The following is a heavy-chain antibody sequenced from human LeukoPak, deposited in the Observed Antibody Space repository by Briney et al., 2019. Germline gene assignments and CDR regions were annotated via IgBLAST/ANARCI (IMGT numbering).Heavy chain of an antibody. D-gene: IGHD6-13*01. Sequence: SETLSLTCTVSGGSISSSSYYWGWIRQPPGKGLEWIGSIYYSGSTYYNPSLKSRVTISVDTSKNQFSLKLSSVTAADTAVCYCARTRWIAAAAFDYWGQGTLVTVSS. J-gene: IGHJ4*02. CDR3: ARTRWIAAAAFDY. CDR2: IYYSGST. V-gene: IGHV4-39*01. CDR1: GGSISSSSYY.